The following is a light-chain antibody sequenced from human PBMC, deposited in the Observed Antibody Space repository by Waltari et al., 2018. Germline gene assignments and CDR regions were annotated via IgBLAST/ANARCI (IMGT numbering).Light chain of an antibody. V-gene: IGKV2-28*01. CDR2: LGS. Sequence: IVMTQSPLSPPVTPGEPASISCRSSQSLLHSNGYNYLDWYLQKPGQSPQLLIYLGSNRASGVPDRFSGSGSGTDFTLKISRVEAEDVGVYYCMQALQTPFTFGPGTKVDIK. J-gene: IGKJ3*01. CDR3: MQALQTPFT. CDR1: QSLLHSNGYNY.